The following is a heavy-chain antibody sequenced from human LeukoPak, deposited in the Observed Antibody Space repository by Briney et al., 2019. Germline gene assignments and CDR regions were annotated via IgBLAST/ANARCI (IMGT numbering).Heavy chain of an antibody. CDR2: INHSGST. CDR3: ARGLGSSSSWYKRRMDAFDI. J-gene: IGHJ3*02. V-gene: IGHV4-34*01. D-gene: IGHD6-13*01. CDR1: GGSFSGYY. Sequence: SETLSLTCAVYGGSFSGYYWSWIRQPPGKGLEWIGEINHSGSTNYNPSLKSRVTISVDTSKNQFSLKLSSVTAADTAVYYCARGLGSSSSWYKRRMDAFDIWGQGTMVTVSS.